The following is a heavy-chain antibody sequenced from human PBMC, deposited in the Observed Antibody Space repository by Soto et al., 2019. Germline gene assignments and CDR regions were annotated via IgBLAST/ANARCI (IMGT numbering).Heavy chain of an antibody. Sequence: QVQLVESGGGVVQPGRSLRLSCAASGFTFSSYGMHWVRQAPGKGLEWVAVIWYDGSNKNFADSVKGRFTISRDNSKNTLYLQMNSLRAEDTAVYYCVREGIAAAGTGWFDPWGQGTLVTVSS. J-gene: IGHJ5*02. CDR2: IWYDGSNK. CDR1: GFTFSSYG. D-gene: IGHD6-13*01. V-gene: IGHV3-33*01. CDR3: VREGIAAAGTGWFDP.